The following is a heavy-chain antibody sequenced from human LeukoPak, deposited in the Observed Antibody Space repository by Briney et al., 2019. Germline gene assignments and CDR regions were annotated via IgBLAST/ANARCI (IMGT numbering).Heavy chain of an antibody. J-gene: IGHJ5*02. D-gene: IGHD3-10*01. CDR1: GFTFSSYA. CDR3: AKFGSGRLQPINWFDP. CDR2: ISGSGGST. V-gene: IGHV3-23*01. Sequence: GGSLRLSCAASGFTFSSYAMSWVRQAPGKGLEWVSAISGSGGSTYYADSVKGRFTISRDNPKNTLYLQMNSLRAEDTAVYYCAKFGSGRLQPINWFDPWGQGTLVTVSS.